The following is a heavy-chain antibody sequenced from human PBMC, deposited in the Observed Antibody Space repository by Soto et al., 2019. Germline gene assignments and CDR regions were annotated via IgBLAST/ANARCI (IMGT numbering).Heavy chain of an antibody. D-gene: IGHD3-10*01. CDR1: GYNFDAFD. CDR2: MNPRTGDT. J-gene: IGHJ4*02. V-gene: IGHV1-8*02. CDR3: VRQPGGVATPGDDY. Sequence: ASVKVSCKASGYNFDAFDIHWVRQAAGQGLEWMGWMNPRTGDTAFAQEFQDRVTMTSDISRNTAYMEVSGLRSEDTAVYFCVRQPGGVATPGDDYWGQGTLVTVSS.